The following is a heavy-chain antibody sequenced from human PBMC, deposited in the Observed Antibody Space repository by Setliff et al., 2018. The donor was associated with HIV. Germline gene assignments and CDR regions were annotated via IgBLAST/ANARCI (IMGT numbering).Heavy chain of an antibody. CDR2: MNPNSGNT. D-gene: IGHD3-16*02. Sequence: ASVKVSCKASGYTFTNFGISWVRQATGQGLEWMGWMNPNSGNTGYAQKFQGRVTMTRNTSISTAYMELSSLRSEDTAVYYCARCSYVWGSYRVQPWGQGTLVTVSS. J-gene: IGHJ5*02. V-gene: IGHV1-8*01. CDR3: ARCSYVWGSYRVQP. CDR1: GYTFTNFG.